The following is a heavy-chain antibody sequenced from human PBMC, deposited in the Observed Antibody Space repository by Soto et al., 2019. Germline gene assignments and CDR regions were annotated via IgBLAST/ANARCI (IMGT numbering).Heavy chain of an antibody. V-gene: IGHV5-10-1*01. D-gene: IGHD2-2*01. CDR3: ARDIVPAANYFYYGMDV. J-gene: IGHJ6*02. CDR2: IDPSDSYT. CDR1: GYSFTSYW. Sequence: GESLKISCKGSGYSFTSYWFSWVRQMPGKGLEWMGRIDPSDSYTNYSPSFQGHVTISADKSISTAFLQWSSLKASDTAMYYCARDIVPAANYFYYGMDVSGQGTTVTVSS.